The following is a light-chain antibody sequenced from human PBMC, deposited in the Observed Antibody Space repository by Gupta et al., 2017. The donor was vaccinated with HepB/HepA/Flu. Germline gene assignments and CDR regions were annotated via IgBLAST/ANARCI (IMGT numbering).Light chain of an antibody. Sequence: QSLLTQPPPVSAAPGQRVTISCSGSSSNTGNNYVFWYQQFPGVAPKLLMYDNDERPSGVPARFSGSKSGTSATLGITGLQTGDEADYYCATWDSSLRGFVFGGGTKLTVL. CDR3: ATWDSSLRGFV. V-gene: IGLV1-51*01. CDR1: SSNTGNNY. J-gene: IGLJ2*01. CDR2: DND.